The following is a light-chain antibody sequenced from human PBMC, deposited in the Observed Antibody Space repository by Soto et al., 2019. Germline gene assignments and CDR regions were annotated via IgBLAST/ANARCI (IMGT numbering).Light chain of an antibody. V-gene: IGLV1-40*01. Sequence: QSVLAQPPSVSGAPGQTVTISCTGSRSNIGVGYDVHWYQQLPGTAPKLLIYGNNNRPSGVPVRVSGSKSGTSASLAITGLQPEDEADYYCQSYDNSLSGFYVFGTVTKLTVL. CDR3: QSYDNSLSGFYV. J-gene: IGLJ1*01. CDR1: RSNIGVGYD. CDR2: GNN.